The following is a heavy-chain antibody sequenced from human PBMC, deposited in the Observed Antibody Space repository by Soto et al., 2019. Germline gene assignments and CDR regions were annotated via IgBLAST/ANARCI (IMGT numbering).Heavy chain of an antibody. D-gene: IGHD3-3*01. CDR2: INPSGGST. J-gene: IGHJ5*01. V-gene: IGHV1-46*01. CDR3: ARALRITYDFWSGSSDANWFDS. CDR1: GYTFTSYY. Sequence: ASVKVSCKASGYTFTSYYMHWVRQAPGQGLEWMGIINPSGGSTSYAQKFQGRVTITRDTSASTAYMELSSLRSEDTAVYYCARALRITYDFWSGSSDANWFDSWRQGTLVTVSS.